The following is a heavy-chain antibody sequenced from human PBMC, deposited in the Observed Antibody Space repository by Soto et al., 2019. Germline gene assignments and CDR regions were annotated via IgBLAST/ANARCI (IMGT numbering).Heavy chain of an antibody. V-gene: IGHV4-59*01. Sequence: QVQLQESGPGLVKPSETLSLTCTVSGGSISSYYWSWIRQPPGKGLEWIGYIYYSGSTNYNPSLKSRVTISVDTSKNQFSLKLSSVTTADTAVYYCARGMGGGYFDYWGQGTLVTVSS. D-gene: IGHD2-8*01. CDR2: IYYSGST. CDR3: ARGMGGGYFDY. CDR1: GGSISSYY. J-gene: IGHJ4*02.